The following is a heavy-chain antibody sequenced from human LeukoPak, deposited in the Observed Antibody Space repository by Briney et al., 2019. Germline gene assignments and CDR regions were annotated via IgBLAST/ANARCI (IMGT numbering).Heavy chain of an antibody. J-gene: IGHJ4*02. CDR1: GGSIFSYY. CDR3: ARGPMVRGVIMDY. CDR2: IYYSGST. Sequence: SETLSLTCTVSGGSIFSYYWSWIRQPPGKGLEWIGYIYYSGSTNYNPSLKSRVTISVDTSKNQFSLKLSSVTAADTAVYYCARGPMVRGVIMDYWGQGTLVTVSS. V-gene: IGHV4-59*01. D-gene: IGHD3-10*01.